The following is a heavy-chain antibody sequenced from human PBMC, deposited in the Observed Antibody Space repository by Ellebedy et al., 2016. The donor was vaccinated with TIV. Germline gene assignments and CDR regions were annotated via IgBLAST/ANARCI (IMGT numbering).Heavy chain of an antibody. CDR3: SKHWGTYGPDVY. J-gene: IGHJ4*01. CDR2: ICADGRQT. D-gene: IGHD1-14*01. CDR1: GFTFSNYD. Sequence: GESLKISCAASGFTFSNYDLSWVRQAPGKGLEWVSLICADGRQTYYKNSVKGRFTISRANSKDKLFLQMNSLRVEDTALYSCSKHWGTYGPDVYWGHGTLVTVSS. V-gene: IGHV3-23*01.